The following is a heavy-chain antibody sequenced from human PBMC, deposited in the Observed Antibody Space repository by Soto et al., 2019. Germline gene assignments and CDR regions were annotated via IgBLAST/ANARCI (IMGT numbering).Heavy chain of an antibody. CDR2: ISGSGGDT. V-gene: IGHV3-23*01. D-gene: IGHD1-26*01. CDR3: AKDRFGIVGPVDY. Sequence: PGGSLRLSCAASGLIFSDYAMSWVRQAPGKGLECVACISGSGGDTFYADSVKGRFTISRDNSKNTLSLHMNSLRVDDTAVYLCAKDRFGIVGPVDYWGQGTLVTVSS. J-gene: IGHJ4*02. CDR1: GLIFSDYA.